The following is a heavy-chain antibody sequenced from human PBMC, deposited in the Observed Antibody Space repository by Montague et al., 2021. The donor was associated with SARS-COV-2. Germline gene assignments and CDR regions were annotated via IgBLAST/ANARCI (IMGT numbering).Heavy chain of an antibody. CDR3: VHYASGSYYFHY. CDR2: IYWGDEK. J-gene: IGHJ4*02. V-gene: IGHV2-5*02. D-gene: IGHD3-10*01. CDR1: GFSITTSTMG. Sequence: PALVKPTQTLTLTCTFSGFSITTSTMGVGWIRQPPGKAPEWLALIYWGDEKRFSPSLKSRLIITKDTFKDQVVLRMTNMDPVDTATYYCVHYASGSYYFHYWGQGTLVTVSS.